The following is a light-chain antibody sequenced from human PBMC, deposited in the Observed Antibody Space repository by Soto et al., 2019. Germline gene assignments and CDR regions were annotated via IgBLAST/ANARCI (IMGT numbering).Light chain of an antibody. CDR3: CSCASSRTLEGYV. CDR2: DVS. CDR1: SSDVGGYNY. J-gene: IGLJ1*01. Sequence: QSALTQPASVSGSPGQSITISCTGTSSDVGGYNYVSWYQQHPGKAPKLMIYDVSNLPPGVSNRLSCSKSGNTASLTISGLQAADEADYFCCSCASSRTLEGYVFGTGTKVTVL. V-gene: IGLV2-14*01.